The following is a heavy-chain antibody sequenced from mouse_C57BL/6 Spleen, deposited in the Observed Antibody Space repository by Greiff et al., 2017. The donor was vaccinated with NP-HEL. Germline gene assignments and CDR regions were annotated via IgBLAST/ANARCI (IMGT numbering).Heavy chain of an antibody. J-gene: IGHJ1*03. D-gene: IGHD2-4*01. CDR1: GYAFSSSW. V-gene: IGHV1-82*01. Sequence: QVQLKESGPELVKPGASVKISCKASGYAFSSSWMNWVKQRPGKGLEWIGRIYPGDGDTNYNGKFKGKATLTADKSSSTAYMQLSSLTSEDSAVYVCARGDYDDVYWYFDVWGTGTTVTVSS. CDR3: ARGDYDDVYWYFDV. CDR2: IYPGDGDT.